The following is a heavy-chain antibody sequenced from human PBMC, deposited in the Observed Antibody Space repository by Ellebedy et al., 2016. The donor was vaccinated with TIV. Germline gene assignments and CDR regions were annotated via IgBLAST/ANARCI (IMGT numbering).Heavy chain of an antibody. CDR1: GYTFTGYY. D-gene: IGHD3-9*01. CDR2: INPNGGTT. CDR3: ARDKDILTGYLCH. V-gene: IGHV1-46*01. J-gene: IGHJ4*02. Sequence: AASVKVSCKASGYTFTGYYMHWVRQAPGQGLEWMGIINPNGGTTSYTQKFQGRVTMTRDTSTSTVYMELSSLRSEDTAVYYCARDKDILTGYLCHWGQGTLVTVSS.